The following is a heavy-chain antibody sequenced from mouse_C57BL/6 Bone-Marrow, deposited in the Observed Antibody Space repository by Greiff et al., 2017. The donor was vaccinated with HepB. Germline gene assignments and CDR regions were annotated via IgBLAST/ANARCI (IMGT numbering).Heavy chain of an antibody. Sequence: VQLKESGPGLVKPSQSLSLTCSVTGYSITSGYYWNWIRQFPGNKLEWMGYISYDGSNNYNPSLKNRISITRDTSKNQFFLKLNSVTTEDTATYYCARDRGGQLRNYAMDYWGQGTSVTVSS. CDR1: GYSITSGYY. CDR2: ISYDGSN. CDR3: ARDRGGQLRNYAMDY. D-gene: IGHD3-2*02. J-gene: IGHJ4*01. V-gene: IGHV3-6*01.